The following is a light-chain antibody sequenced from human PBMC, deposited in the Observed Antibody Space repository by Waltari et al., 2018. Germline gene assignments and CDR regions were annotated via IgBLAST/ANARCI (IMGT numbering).Light chain of an antibody. CDR1: SSTIADNY. CDR2: DTH. CDR3: GTWDSSLSAAV. J-gene: IGLJ2*01. V-gene: IGLV1-51*01. Sequence: QSVLTQPPSVSASPGQKVTISCSGSSSTIADNYVSWYPQPPGTAPKLLISDTHKRPSGIPARFSGSKSGTSATLGITGLQTGDEADYYCGTWDSSLSAAVFGGGTKLTVL.